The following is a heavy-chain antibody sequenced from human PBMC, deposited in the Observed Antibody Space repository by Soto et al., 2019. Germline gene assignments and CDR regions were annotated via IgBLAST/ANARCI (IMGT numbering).Heavy chain of an antibody. Sequence: GGSVRLSGAASGFTFISYAMSWVRQAPGKWLEWVSAISGSGGSTYYADSVKGRFTISRDNSKNTLYLQMNSLGAEDTAVYYCSKIPGYSSGWDYYGMDVWGQGTTVTVSS. V-gene: IGHV3-23*01. CDR2: ISGSGGST. CDR1: GFTFISYA. D-gene: IGHD6-19*01. J-gene: IGHJ6*02. CDR3: SKIPGYSSGWDYYGMDV.